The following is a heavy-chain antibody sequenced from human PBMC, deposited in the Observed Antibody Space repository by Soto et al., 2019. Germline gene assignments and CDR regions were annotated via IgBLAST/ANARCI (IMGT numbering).Heavy chain of an antibody. V-gene: IGHV3-53*01. Sequence: DVQLVESGGGLIQPGESLRLSCAASGFTISGKKYVAWVRQAPGKGLEWVSGINSGGTVAHYADSVKGRFAISRDNSKNTLSLEMNSLRADDTGLYYCAISTGGFGGLFVVPSDYWGQGTLVTVSS. CDR3: AISTGGFGGLFVVPSDY. CDR1: GFTISGKKY. CDR2: INSGGTVA. J-gene: IGHJ4*02. D-gene: IGHD3-16*02.